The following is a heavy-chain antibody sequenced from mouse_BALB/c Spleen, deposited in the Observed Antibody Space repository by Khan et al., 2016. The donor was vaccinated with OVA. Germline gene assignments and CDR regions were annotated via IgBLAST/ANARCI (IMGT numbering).Heavy chain of an antibody. CDR1: GYTFTKSG. J-gene: IGHJ4*01. CDR2: INTYTGEP. D-gene: IGHD2-10*01. CDR3: ARPPYFSYVMDN. Sequence: QIQFVQSGPELKKPGETVKISCKASGYTFTKSGMNWVKQAPGKGLKWMGWINTYTGEPTYADDFKGRFAFSLETSASTAYLQINNLKSEDKATYFCARPPYFSYVMDNWGQGTSVTVSS. V-gene: IGHV9-1*02.